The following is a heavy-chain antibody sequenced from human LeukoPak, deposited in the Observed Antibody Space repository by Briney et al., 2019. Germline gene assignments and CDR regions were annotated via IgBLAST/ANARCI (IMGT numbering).Heavy chain of an antibody. CDR2: IYYSGST. V-gene: IGHV4-59*01. CDR1: GGSISSYY. Sequence: SETLSLTCTVSGGSISSYYWSWIRQPPGKGLEWIGYIYYSGSTNYNPSLKSRVTISVDTSKNQFSLKLSSVTAADTAVYYCARGSSGYAFDIWGQGTMVTVSS. CDR3: ARGSSGYAFDI. J-gene: IGHJ3*02. D-gene: IGHD3-22*01.